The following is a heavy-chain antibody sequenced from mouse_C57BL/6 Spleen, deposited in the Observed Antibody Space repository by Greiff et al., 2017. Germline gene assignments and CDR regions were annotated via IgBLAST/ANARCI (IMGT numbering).Heavy chain of an antibody. CDR3: ARIALTGTEFAY. CDR2: IWWDDDK. J-gene: IGHJ3*01. CDR1: GFSLSTFGMG. Sequence: QVTLKESGPGILQPSQTLSLSCSFSGFSLSTFGMGVGWIRQPSGTGLEWLAHIWWDDDKYYNPALKSRLTNSKDTSKNQLFLKIANVDTADTATYYCARIALTGTEFAYWGQGTLVTVSA. V-gene: IGHV8-8*01. D-gene: IGHD4-1*01.